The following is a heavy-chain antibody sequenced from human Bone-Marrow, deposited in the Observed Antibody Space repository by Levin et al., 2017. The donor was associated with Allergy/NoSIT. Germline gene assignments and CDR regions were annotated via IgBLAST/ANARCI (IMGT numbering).Heavy chain of an antibody. CDR1: GFTFSSYA. Sequence: PGGSLRLSCAASGFTFSSYAMSWVRQAPGKGLEWVSVISGSGDTTYYADSVQGRFTISRDNSETTLFLQMNSLRAEDTAVYYCAKWYIAVAGTSVWGQGTLVTVSS. D-gene: IGHD6-19*01. CDR2: ISGSGDTT. V-gene: IGHV3-23*01. CDR3: AKWYIAVAGTSV. J-gene: IGHJ4*02.